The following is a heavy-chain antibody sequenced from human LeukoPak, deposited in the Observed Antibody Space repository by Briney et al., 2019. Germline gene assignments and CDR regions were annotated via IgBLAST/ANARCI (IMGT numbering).Heavy chain of an antibody. CDR1: GGSFSGYY. CDR3: ARTRTVTPAWWYFDL. J-gene: IGHJ2*01. V-gene: IGHV4-34*01. CDR2: INHSGST. D-gene: IGHD4-17*01. Sequence: PSETLSLTCAVYGGSFSGYYWSWIRQPPGKGLEWIGEINHSGSTNYNPSLKSRVTISVDTSKNQFSLKPSSVTAADTAVYYCARTRTVTPAWWYFDLWGRGTLVAVSS.